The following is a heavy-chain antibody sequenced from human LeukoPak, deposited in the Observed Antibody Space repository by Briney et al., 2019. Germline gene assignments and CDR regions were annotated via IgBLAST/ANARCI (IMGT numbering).Heavy chain of an antibody. J-gene: IGHJ4*02. CDR1: GGTFSSYA. V-gene: IGHV1-69*04. D-gene: IGHD3-10*01. CDR3: ARTPPMVRGVIIYYFDY. CDR2: IIPILGIA. Sequence: ASVKVSCKASGGTFSSYAISWVRQAPGQGLEWMGRIIPILGIANYAQKFQGRVTMTRNTSISTAYMELSSLRSEDTAVYYCARTPPMVRGVIIYYFDYWGQGTLVTVSS.